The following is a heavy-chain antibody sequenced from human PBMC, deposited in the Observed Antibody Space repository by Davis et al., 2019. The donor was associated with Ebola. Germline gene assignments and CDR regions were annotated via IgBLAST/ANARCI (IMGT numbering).Heavy chain of an antibody. J-gene: IGHJ4*02. D-gene: IGHD3-10*01. CDR3: AGSTPGSSHLDF. CDR1: GYTFTSYD. Sequence: AASVKVSCKASGYTFTSYDINWVRQATGRGLEWMGWMSPKNGDTGHAQKFQGRVTMTRDTSINVAFMELSSLKSEDTAVYYCAGSTPGSSHLDFWGQGTQVTVSS. V-gene: IGHV1-8*01. CDR2: MSPKNGDT.